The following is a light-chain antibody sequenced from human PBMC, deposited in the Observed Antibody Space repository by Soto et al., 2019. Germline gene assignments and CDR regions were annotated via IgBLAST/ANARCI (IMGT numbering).Light chain of an antibody. CDR3: QQYNNWPIT. V-gene: IGKV3-15*01. Sequence: EIVMTQSPATLSVSPGERATLSCRASQSVSSNFAGYQQKPGQAPRLLIYVASTRATGIPARFSGSGSGTEFTLTISRLQSEDFAVYYCQQYNNWPITFGQGTRLEIK. CDR2: VAS. J-gene: IGKJ5*01. CDR1: QSVSSN.